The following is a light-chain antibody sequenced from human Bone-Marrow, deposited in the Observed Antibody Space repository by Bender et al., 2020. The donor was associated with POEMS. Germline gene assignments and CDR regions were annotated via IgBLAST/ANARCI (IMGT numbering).Light chain of an antibody. Sequence: QSVLTQPPSASGTPGQRVTISCAGTSSDVGGSDFVSWYQQHPGKAPKLMIYDVGYRPSGVSNRFSGSKSGNTASLTIAGLLAEDEADYYCCSYAGTMTFYVFGTGTKVTVL. CDR2: DVG. V-gene: IGLV2-23*02. CDR1: SSDVGGSDF. J-gene: IGLJ1*01. CDR3: CSYAGTMTFYV.